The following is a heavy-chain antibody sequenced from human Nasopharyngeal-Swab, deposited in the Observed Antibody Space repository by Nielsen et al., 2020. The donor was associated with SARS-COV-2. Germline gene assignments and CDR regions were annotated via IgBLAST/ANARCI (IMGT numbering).Heavy chain of an antibody. CDR3: TRNLRYFDWFDY. CDR1: GFTFNNYW. V-gene: IGHV3-74*01. J-gene: IGHJ5*01. D-gene: IGHD4-17*01. CDR2: ITSDGTTT. Sequence: GGSLRLSCTAYGFTFNNYWMDWVRQVPGKGLVWVSHITSDGTTTSYSDSVKGRFTTSRDNLKDTLYLQMHSLRAEDTAVYFCTRNLRYFDWFDYWGQGTLVTVSS.